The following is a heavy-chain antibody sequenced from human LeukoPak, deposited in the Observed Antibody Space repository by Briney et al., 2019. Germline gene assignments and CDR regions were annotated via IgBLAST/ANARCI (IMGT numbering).Heavy chain of an antibody. CDR2: IYSGGST. CDR3: ARDGSSNTAMVEFDY. J-gene: IGHJ4*02. D-gene: IGHD5-18*01. CDR1: GFTVSSNY. V-gene: IGHV3-66*01. Sequence: TGGSLRLSCAASGFTVSSNYMSWVRQAPGKGLERVSVIYSGGSTYYADSVKGRFTISRDNSKNTLYLQMNSLRAEDTAVYYCARDGSSNTAMVEFDYWGQGTLVTVSS.